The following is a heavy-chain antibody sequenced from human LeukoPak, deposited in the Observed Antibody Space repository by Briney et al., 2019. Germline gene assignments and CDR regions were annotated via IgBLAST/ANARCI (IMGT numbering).Heavy chain of an antibody. D-gene: IGHD2-8*02. J-gene: IGHJ3*02. CDR1: GLTISSNY. CDR3: AREDPGHWSRRAFYI. Sequence: PGGSLRLSCAASGLTISSNYMSWVRQAPGKGLEWVSVIYGGGSTYYADSVKGRFTISRDNSKNTLYLQMNSLSAEDTAVYYCAREDPGHWSRRAFYIWGQGTVVTVTS. CDR2: IYGGGST. V-gene: IGHV3-53*01.